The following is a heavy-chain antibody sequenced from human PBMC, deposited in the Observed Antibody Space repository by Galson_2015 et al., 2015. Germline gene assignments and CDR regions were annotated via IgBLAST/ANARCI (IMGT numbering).Heavy chain of an antibody. J-gene: IGHJ4*02. CDR3: AKVGALGGSYSLYFDY. Sequence: SLRLSCAASGFTFSSYGMHWVRQAPGKELEWVAVISYDGSNKYYADSVKGRFTISRDNSKNTLYLQMNSLRAEDTAVYYCAKVGALGGSYSLYFDYWGQGTLVTVSS. D-gene: IGHD1-26*01. CDR2: ISYDGSNK. V-gene: IGHV3-30*18. CDR1: GFTFSSYG.